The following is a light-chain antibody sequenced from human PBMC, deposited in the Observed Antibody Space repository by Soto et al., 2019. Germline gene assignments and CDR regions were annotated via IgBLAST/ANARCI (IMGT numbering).Light chain of an antibody. J-gene: IGLJ1*01. CDR1: SSDVGDNNY. CDR2: DVT. Sequence: QSALTQPASVSGYPGQSITISCTGTSSDVGDNNYVSWYQQHPGKAPKLMIYDVTHRPSGISNRCSGSKSGNTASLTISGLQSEDEADYYCSSYTSSSTLDVFGTGTKLTVL. CDR3: SSYTSSSTLDV. V-gene: IGLV2-14*03.